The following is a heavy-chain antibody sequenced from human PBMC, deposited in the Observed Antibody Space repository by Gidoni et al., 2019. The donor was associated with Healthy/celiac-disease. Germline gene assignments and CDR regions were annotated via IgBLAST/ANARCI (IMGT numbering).Heavy chain of an antibody. J-gene: IGHJ4*02. Sequence: QVQLVESGGGVVQPGRSLRLSCAASGFTLSSYGMHWVRQAPGKGLEWVAVISYDGSNKYYADSVKGRFTISRDNSKNTLYLQMNSLRAEDTAVYYCAKDRKIDYWGQGTLVTVSS. CDR1: GFTLSSYG. CDR3: AKDRKIDY. V-gene: IGHV3-30*18. CDR2: ISYDGSNK.